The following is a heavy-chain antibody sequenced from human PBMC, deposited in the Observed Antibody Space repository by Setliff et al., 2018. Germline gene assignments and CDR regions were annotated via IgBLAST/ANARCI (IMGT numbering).Heavy chain of an antibody. CDR3: ARLAATNSPCMDV. V-gene: IGHV3-11*01. J-gene: IGHJ6*02. CDR2: ISSSGSTI. Sequence: GGSLRLSCAASGFTFSDYYMSWIRQAPGKGLEWVSYISSSGSTIYYADSVKGRFTISRDNAKNSLYLQMNSLRAEDTAVYYCARLAATNSPCMDVWGQGTTVTVSS. D-gene: IGHD2-15*01. CDR1: GFTFSDYY.